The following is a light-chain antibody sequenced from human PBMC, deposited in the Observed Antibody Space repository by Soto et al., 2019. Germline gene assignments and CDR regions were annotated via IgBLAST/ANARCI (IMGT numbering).Light chain of an antibody. CDR3: SSYTSSSTLDYV. V-gene: IGLV2-14*01. CDR2: EVS. CDR1: SSDVGGYNY. Sequence: QSVLTQPASVSGSPGQSIAMSCTGTSSDVGGYNYVSWYQQHPGKAPKLMIYEVSYRPSGVSNRFSGSKSGNTASLTITGLQAEDEADYYCSSYTSSSTLDYVFGTGTKVTVL. J-gene: IGLJ1*01.